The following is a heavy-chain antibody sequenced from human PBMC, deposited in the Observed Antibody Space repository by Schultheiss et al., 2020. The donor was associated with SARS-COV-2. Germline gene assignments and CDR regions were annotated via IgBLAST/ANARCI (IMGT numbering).Heavy chain of an antibody. D-gene: IGHD2-2*01. J-gene: IGHJ4*02. Sequence: ASVKVSCKASGYTFTSYGISWVRQAPGQGLEWMGWISAYNGNTKYSQKFQGRVTITRDTSASTAYMELSSLRSEDTAVYYCARVRCGSTSCRSLDYWGQGTLVTVSS. CDR1: GYTFTSYG. V-gene: IGHV1-18*01. CDR2: ISAYNGNT. CDR3: ARVRCGSTSCRSLDY.